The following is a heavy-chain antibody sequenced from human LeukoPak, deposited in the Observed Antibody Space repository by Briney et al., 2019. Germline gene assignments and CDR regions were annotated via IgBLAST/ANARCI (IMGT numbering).Heavy chain of an antibody. V-gene: IGHV3-30*04. Sequence: GGSLRLSCAASGFTFSTYAMHWVRQAPGKGLEWVAVISYDGSNKYYADSVKGRFTISRDNSKNTLFLEMNSLRAEDTAVYYCAKALTSGWYLDAFNIWGQGTMVTVSS. CDR1: GFTFSTYA. CDR3: AKALTSGWYLDAFNI. D-gene: IGHD6-19*01. CDR2: ISYDGSNK. J-gene: IGHJ3*02.